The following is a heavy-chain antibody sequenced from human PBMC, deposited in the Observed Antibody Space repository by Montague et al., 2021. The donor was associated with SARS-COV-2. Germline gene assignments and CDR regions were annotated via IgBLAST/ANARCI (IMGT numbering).Heavy chain of an antibody. CDR3: ARLPPYRFNSNGHYYNAVDI. CDR2: IYYSGNT. V-gene: IGHV4-39*01. Sequence: SETLSLTCTVSGGSISSSGYYWGWIRQPPGKGLEWIGSIYYSGNTYYSPSLQSRVTISVDTSKNQFSLRLNSMTAADTAVYYCARLPPYRFNSNGHYYNAVDIWDQGTMVTVSS. CDR1: GGSISSSGYY. J-gene: IGHJ3*02. D-gene: IGHD3-22*01.